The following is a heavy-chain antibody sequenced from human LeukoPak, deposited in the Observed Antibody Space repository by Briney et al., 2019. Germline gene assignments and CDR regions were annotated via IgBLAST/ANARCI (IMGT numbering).Heavy chain of an antibody. D-gene: IGHD2-8*01. V-gene: IGHV3-48*03. Sequence: PGGSLRLSCAASGFSLTTYPMNWIRQVPGKGLEWVSHISSDGNTEYYADSVRVRFTMSRDNAKNSLDLHMNSLRTEDTAVYYCARDIVNGPFVTSLESWAQGALVTVSS. J-gene: IGHJ4*02. CDR1: GFSLTTYP. CDR2: ISSDGNTE. CDR3: ARDIVNGPFVTSLES.